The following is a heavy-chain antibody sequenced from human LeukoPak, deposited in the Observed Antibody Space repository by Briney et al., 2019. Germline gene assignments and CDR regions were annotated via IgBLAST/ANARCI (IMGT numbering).Heavy chain of an antibody. D-gene: IGHD5-12*01. CDR2: ISYDGSNK. J-gene: IGHJ4*02. CDR1: GFTFSSYG. V-gene: IGHV3-30*18. Sequence: GGSLRLSCAASGFTFSSYGMHWVRQAPGKGLEWVAVISYDGSNKYYADSVKGRFTISRDNSKNTLYLQMNSLRADYTAVYYCAKGEYSGYDYFDYCGQGTLVTVSS. CDR3: AKGEYSGYDYFDY.